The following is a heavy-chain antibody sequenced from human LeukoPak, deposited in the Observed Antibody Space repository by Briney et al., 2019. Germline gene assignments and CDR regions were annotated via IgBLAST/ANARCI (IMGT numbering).Heavy chain of an antibody. V-gene: IGHV3-23*01. J-gene: IGHJ4*02. CDR3: AKDFLITFGGVIAPCFDY. CDR1: GFTFSSYA. CDR2: ISGSGGST. Sequence: GWSLRLSCAASGFTFSSYAMSWVRQAPGKGLDWVSAISGSGGSTYYADSVKGRFTISRDNSKNTLYLQMNSLRAEDTAVYYCAKDFLITFGGVIAPCFDYWGQGTLVTVAS. D-gene: IGHD3-16*02.